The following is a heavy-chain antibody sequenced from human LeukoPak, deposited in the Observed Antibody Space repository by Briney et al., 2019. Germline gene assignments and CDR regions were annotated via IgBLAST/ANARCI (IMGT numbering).Heavy chain of an antibody. CDR3: ARGGGFLRRCPDV. J-gene: IGHJ6*02. Sequence: PSETLSLTCTVSGDSISSSSYYWGWIRQPPGKGLEWIGTIYYSGSTYYNPSLKSRVTISVDTSKNQFSLKLSSVTAADTAVYYCARGGGFLRRCPDVWGQGTTVTVSS. CDR2: IYYSGST. V-gene: IGHV4-39*01. CDR1: GDSISSSSYY. D-gene: IGHD5/OR15-5a*01.